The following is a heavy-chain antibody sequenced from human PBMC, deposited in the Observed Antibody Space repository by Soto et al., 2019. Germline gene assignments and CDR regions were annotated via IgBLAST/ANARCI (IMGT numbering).Heavy chain of an antibody. CDR1: GYTFTSYY. CDR3: ARDNPVCTNGVCPDAFDI. D-gene: IGHD2-8*01. V-gene: IGHV1-46*01. Sequence: GASVKVSCKASGYTFTSYYMHWVRQAPGQGLEWMGIINPSGGSTSYAQKFQGRVTMTRDTSTSTVYMELSSLRSEDTAVYYCARDNPVCTNGVCPDAFDIWGQGTMVTVSS. J-gene: IGHJ3*02. CDR2: INPSGGST.